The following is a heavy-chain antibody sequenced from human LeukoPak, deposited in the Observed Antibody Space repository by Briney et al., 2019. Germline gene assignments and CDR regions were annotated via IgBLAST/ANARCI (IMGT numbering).Heavy chain of an antibody. J-gene: IGHJ5*02. CDR3: ATGNRYYYGSGSYYIT. V-gene: IGHV1-2*02. Sequence: ASVKVSCKASGYTFTGYYMHWVRQAPGQGLEWMGWINPNSGGTNYAQKFQGRVTMTRDTSISTAYMELSSLRSEDTAVYYCATGNRYYYGSGSYYITWGQGTLVTVSS. CDR1: GYTFTGYY. D-gene: IGHD3-10*01. CDR2: INPNSGGT.